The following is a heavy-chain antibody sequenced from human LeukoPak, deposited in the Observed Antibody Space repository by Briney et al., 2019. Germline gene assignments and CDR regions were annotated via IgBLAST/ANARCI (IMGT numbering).Heavy chain of an antibody. J-gene: IGHJ4*02. CDR3: ARGRRTPIRAGYSSSRGGERGSFDY. Sequence: SETLSLTCTVSGFSISSSSYYWGWIRQPPGKGLEWIGSIYYSGSNYYNPSLKSRVTISVDTSKNQFSLKLSSVTAADTAVYYCARGRRTPIRAGYSSSRGGERGSFDYWGQGTLVTVSS. V-gene: IGHV4-39*01. CDR2: IYYSGSN. D-gene: IGHD6-13*01. CDR1: GFSISSSSYY.